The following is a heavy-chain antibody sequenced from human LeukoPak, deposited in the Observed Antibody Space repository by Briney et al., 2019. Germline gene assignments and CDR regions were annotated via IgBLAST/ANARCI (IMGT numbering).Heavy chain of an antibody. CDR2: IYYSGST. J-gene: IGHJ5*02. CDR1: GGSISSYY. V-gene: IGHV4-59*01. Sequence: SETLSLTCTVSGGSISSYYWSWIRQPPGKGLEWIGYIYYSGSTNYNPSLKSRVTISVDTSKNQFSLKLSSVTAADTAVYYCARASYDFWSGYRFDPWGQGTLVTVSS. CDR3: ARASYDFWSGYRFDP. D-gene: IGHD3-3*01.